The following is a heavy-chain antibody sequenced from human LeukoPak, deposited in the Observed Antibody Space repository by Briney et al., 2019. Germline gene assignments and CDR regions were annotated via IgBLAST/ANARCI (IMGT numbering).Heavy chain of an antibody. CDR3: ARDLRFLEWLSYFDY. D-gene: IGHD3-3*01. V-gene: IGHV1-18*01. CDR2: ISAYNGNT. CDR1: VYTFTSYG. J-gene: IGHJ4*02. Sequence: GASVKVSCKASVYTFTSYGISWVRQAPGQGLEWMGWISAYNGNTNYAQKLQGRVTMTTDTSTSTAYMELRSLRSDDTAVYYCARDLRFLEWLSYFDYWGQGTLVTVSS.